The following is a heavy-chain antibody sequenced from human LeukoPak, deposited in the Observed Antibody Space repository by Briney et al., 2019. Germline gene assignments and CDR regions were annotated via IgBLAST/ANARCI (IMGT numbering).Heavy chain of an antibody. D-gene: IGHD3-10*02. CDR2: ISYDGSNK. CDR3: AVSGEDDAFDI. CDR1: GFTFSSYG. Sequence: PGGSLRLSCAASGFTFSSYGMHWVRQAPGKGLEWVAVISYDGSNKYYADSVKGRFTISRDNSKNTLYLQMNSLRAEDTAVYYCAVSGEDDAFDIWGQGTVVTVSS. V-gene: IGHV3-30*03. J-gene: IGHJ3*02.